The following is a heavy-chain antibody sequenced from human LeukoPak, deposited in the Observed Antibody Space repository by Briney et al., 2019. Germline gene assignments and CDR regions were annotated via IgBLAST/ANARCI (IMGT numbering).Heavy chain of an antibody. CDR2: INPNSGGT. CDR3: ARAYDNNDYFDY. V-gene: IGHV1-2*02. CDR1: GYTFTGYY. Sequence: GASVRVSCKAFGYTFTGYYMHWVRQAPGQGLEWMGWINPNSGGTSYAQKFQGRVTMTRDTSISTAYMELTRLRFDDTAVYYCARAYDNNDYFDYWGQGTLVTVSS. D-gene: IGHD3-22*01. J-gene: IGHJ4*02.